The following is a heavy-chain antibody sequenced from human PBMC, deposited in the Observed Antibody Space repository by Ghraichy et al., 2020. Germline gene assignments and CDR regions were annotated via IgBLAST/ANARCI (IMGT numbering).Heavy chain of an antibody. V-gene: IGHV4-59*01. J-gene: IGHJ5*02. CDR1: GGSISSYY. CDR3: ARDSPLDILTGYPRGWFDP. D-gene: IGHD3-9*01. Sequence: SETLSLTCTVSGGSISSYYWSWIRQPPGKGLEWIGYIYYSGSTNYNPSLKSRVTISVDTSKNQFSLKLSSVTAADTAVYYCARDSPLDILTGYPRGWFDPWGQGTLVTVSS. CDR2: IYYSGST.